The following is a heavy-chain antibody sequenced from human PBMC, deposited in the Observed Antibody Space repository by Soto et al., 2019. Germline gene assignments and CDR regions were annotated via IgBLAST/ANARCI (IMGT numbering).Heavy chain of an antibody. V-gene: IGHV1-58*01. J-gene: IGHJ6*02. Sequence: QMQLVQSGPEVKKPGTSVKVSCKASGFTFTSSAVQWVRQARGQRLEWIGWIVVGSGNTNYAQKFQERVTITRDMSTSTAYMELSSLRSEDTAVYYCAADTMSSGYDYYYYGMDVWGQGTTVTVSS. CDR1: GFTFTSSA. CDR3: AADTMSSGYDYYYYGMDV. CDR2: IVVGSGNT. D-gene: IGHD5-12*01.